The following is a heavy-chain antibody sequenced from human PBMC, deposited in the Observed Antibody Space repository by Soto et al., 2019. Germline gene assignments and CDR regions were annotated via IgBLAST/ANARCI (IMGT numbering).Heavy chain of an antibody. D-gene: IGHD2-21*01. Sequence: SETLSLTCTVSGGSISSGDYYWSWIRQPPGKGLEWIGYIYYSGSTYYNPFLKSRVTISVDTSKNQFSLKLSSVTAADTAVYYCARAIPLVGFTLFDYWGQGTLVTVSS. V-gene: IGHV4-30-4*01. CDR2: IYYSGST. J-gene: IGHJ4*02. CDR1: GGSISSGDYY. CDR3: ARAIPLVGFTLFDY.